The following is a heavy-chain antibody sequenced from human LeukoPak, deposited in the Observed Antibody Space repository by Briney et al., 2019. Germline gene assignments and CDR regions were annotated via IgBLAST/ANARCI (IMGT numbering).Heavy chain of an antibody. CDR2: IIPIFGTA. CDR3: ARGGVVATTDPLFY. J-gene: IGHJ4*02. Sequence: SVKVSCKASGGIFRSYAISWVRQAPGKGLEWMGGIIPIFGTANYAQKFQGRVTITADESTSTAYMELSSLRSEDTAVYYCARGGVVATTDPLFYWGEGTLVTVSS. CDR1: GGIFRSYA. V-gene: IGHV1-69*13. D-gene: IGHD1-26*01.